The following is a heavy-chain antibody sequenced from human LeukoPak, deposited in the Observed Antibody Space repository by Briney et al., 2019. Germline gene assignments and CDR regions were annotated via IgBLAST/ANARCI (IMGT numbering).Heavy chain of an antibody. CDR1: GFTFSSYG. D-gene: IGHD3-10*01. J-gene: IGHJ4*02. CDR3: ARERDGSGSYDY. CDR2: IWYGGSNK. V-gene: IGHV3-33*08. Sequence: GRSLRLSCAASGFTFSSYGMHWVRQAPGKGLEWVAVIWYGGSNKYYADSVKGRFTISRDNAKNSLYLQMNSLRAEDTAVYYCARERDGSGSYDYWGQGTLVTVSS.